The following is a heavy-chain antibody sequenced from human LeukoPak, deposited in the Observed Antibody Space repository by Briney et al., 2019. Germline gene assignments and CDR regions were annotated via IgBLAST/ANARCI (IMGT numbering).Heavy chain of an antibody. CDR3: AKLGDSSGYYGFDY. V-gene: IGHV3-23*01. CDR2: ISGSGGST. J-gene: IGHJ4*02. Sequence: GGSLRLSCTASGFTLSSYAMSWVRQAPGKGLEWVSAISGSGGSTYYADSVKGRFTISRDNSKNTLYLQMNSLRAEDTAVYYCAKLGDSSGYYGFDYWGQGTLVTVSS. CDR1: GFTLSSYA. D-gene: IGHD3-22*01.